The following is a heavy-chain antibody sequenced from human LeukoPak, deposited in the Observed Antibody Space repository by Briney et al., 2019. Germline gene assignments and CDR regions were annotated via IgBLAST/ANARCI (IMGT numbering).Heavy chain of an antibody. CDR3: ARVGEMATIVDY. V-gene: IGHV4-39*07. CDR1: GGSISSSSYY. Sequence: SETLSLTCTVSGGSISSSSYYWGWIRQPPGKGLEWIGEINHSGSTNYNPSLKSRVTISVDTSKNQFSLKLSSVTAADTAVYYCARVGEMATIVDYWGQGTLVTVSS. J-gene: IGHJ4*02. CDR2: INHSGST. D-gene: IGHD5-24*01.